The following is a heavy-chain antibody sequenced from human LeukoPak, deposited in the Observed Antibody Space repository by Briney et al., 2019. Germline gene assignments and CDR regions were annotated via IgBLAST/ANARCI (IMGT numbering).Heavy chain of an antibody. V-gene: IGHV1-8*01. CDR3: ARRLELPYYYYGMDV. Sequence: ASVKVSCKASGYTFTSYDINWVRQATGQGLEWMGWMNPNSGNTGYAQKFQGRVTMTRNTSISTAYMGLSSLRSEDTAVYYCARRLELPYYYYGMDVWGQGTTVTVSS. D-gene: IGHD3-10*01. CDR2: MNPNSGNT. CDR1: GYTFTSYD. J-gene: IGHJ6*02.